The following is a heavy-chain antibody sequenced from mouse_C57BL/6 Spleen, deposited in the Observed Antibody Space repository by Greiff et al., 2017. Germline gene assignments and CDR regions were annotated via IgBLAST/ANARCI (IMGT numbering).Heavy chain of an antibody. CDR3: ARARLRGDYCDFDG. Sequence: EVQLQQPGAGLVKPGASVKLSCAASGYTFTSYSMTWVRQTPGQSLEWVANISDGGSYTNYTDNVKGRFTISRDNATNNPYLQLSQLKSEDTAVFYCARARLRGDYCDFDGWGTGTTVTVSS. V-gene: IGHV5-4*01. D-gene: IGHD2-4*01. CDR1: GYTFTSYS. CDR2: ISDGGSYT. J-gene: IGHJ1*03.